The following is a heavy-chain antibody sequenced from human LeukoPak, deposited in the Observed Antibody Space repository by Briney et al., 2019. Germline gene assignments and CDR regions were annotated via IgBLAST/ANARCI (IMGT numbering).Heavy chain of an antibody. Sequence: SETLSLTCAVYGGSFSGYYWSWIRQPPGKGLEWIGEINHSGSTNYNPSLKSRVTISEDTSKNQFSLKLSSVTAADTAVYYCARTTVTKFDAFDYWGQGTLVTVSS. CDR1: GGSFSGYY. D-gene: IGHD4-17*01. CDR3: ARTTVTKFDAFDY. V-gene: IGHV4-34*01. J-gene: IGHJ4*02. CDR2: INHSGST.